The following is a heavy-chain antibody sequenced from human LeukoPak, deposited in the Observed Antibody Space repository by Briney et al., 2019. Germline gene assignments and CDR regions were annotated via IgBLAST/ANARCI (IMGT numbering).Heavy chain of an antibody. V-gene: IGHV4-38-2*01. CDR3: ARLSSSSSDY. D-gene: IGHD6-6*01. J-gene: IGHJ4*02. CDR2: IYHSGST. CDR1: GYSISSGYY. Sequence: PSETLSLTCAVSGYSISSGYYWGWIRQPPGKGLEWIGSIYHSGSTYYNPSLKSRVTISVDTSRNQFSLKLSSVTAADTAVYYCARLSSSSSDYWGQGTLVTVSS.